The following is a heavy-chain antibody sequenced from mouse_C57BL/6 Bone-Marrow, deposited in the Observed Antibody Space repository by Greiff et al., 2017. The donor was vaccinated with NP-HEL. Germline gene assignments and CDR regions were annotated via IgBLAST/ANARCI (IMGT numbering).Heavy chain of an antibody. Sequence: VHLVESGAELVRPGSSVKLSCKASGYTFTSYWMHWVKQRPIQGLEWLGNIDPSDSETHYNQKFKDKATLTVDKSSSTAYMQLSSLTAEDSAVYYCAREEPAWYAYWGQGTLVTVSA. V-gene: IGHV1-52*01. CDR2: IDPSDSET. J-gene: IGHJ3*01. CDR3: AREEPAWYAY. CDR1: GYTFTSYW.